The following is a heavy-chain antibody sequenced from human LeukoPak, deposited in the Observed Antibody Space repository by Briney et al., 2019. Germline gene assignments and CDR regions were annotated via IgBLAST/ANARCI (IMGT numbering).Heavy chain of an antibody. Sequence: SETLSLTCTVSGGSISSSSYYWGWIRQPPGKGLEWIGSIYYSGSTYYNPSLKSRVTISVDTSKNQFSLNLSSVTAADTAVYYCARRGNWFDPWGQGTLVTVSS. J-gene: IGHJ5*02. CDR1: GGSISSSSYY. CDR2: IYYSGST. CDR3: ARRGNWFDP. V-gene: IGHV4-39*01.